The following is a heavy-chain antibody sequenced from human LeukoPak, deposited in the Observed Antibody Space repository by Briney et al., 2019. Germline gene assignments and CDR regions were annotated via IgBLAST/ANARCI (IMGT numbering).Heavy chain of an antibody. CDR1: GYTFTGYY. J-gene: IGHJ4*02. V-gene: IGHV1-2*05. CDR3: ARDLGSTRGY. CDR2: INPNSGGT. D-gene: IGHD2-2*01. Sequence: ASVKVSCKASGYTFTGYYIHWVRQAPGQGLEWMGRINPNSGGTNYAQKFQGSVTMTRDTSISTAYMELSRLRSDDTDVYFCARDLGSTRGYWGQGTLVTVSS.